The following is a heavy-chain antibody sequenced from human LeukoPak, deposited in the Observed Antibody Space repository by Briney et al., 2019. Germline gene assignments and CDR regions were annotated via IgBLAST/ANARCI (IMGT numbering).Heavy chain of an antibody. Sequence: PGGSLRLSCAASGFTFSSYWMHWVRQAPGKGLVWVSRINTDGSSTSYADSVKGRFTISRDDSKNTLYLQMNSLRPEDTAVYYCAKGVYYCSSSTCPQYYYYMDVWGKGTTVTVSS. CDR1: GFTFSSYW. D-gene: IGHD2-2*01. CDR3: AKGVYYCSSSTCPQYYYYMDV. CDR2: INTDGSST. V-gene: IGHV3-74*01. J-gene: IGHJ6*03.